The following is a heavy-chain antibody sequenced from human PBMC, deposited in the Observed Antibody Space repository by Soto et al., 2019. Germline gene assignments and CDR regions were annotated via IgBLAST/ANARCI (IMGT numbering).Heavy chain of an antibody. D-gene: IGHD3-3*01. Sequence: QVQLVQSGAEVKKPGSSVKVSCKASGDTDTNYVISWVRQAPGQGLEWMGGIFPKFGTTYSAQKLQDRLTNTADVSTSTVDMQLSSLRLDDTAVYYCEAETTFGKLSVVWGQGTTVTVSS. CDR1: GDTDTNYV. J-gene: IGHJ6*02. CDR2: IFPKFGTT. CDR3: EAETTFGKLSVV. V-gene: IGHV1-69*01.